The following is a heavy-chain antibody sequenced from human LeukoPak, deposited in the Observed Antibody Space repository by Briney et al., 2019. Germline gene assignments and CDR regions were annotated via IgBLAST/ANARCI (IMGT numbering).Heavy chain of an antibody. J-gene: IGHJ6*02. V-gene: IGHV4-59*01. D-gene: IGHD3-10*01. Sequence: VRXPPXKGLEWXXYIYYSGXTNYNPSLKSRVTISVDTSTNQFSLKLSSVTAADTAVYYCARDRRILWFGELLTPHYYYYGMDVWGQGTTVTVSS. CDR2: IYYSGXT. CDR3: ARDRRILWFGELLTPHYYYYGMDV.